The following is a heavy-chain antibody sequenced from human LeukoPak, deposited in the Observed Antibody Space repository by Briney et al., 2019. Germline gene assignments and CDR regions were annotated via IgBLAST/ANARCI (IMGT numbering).Heavy chain of an antibody. CDR2: ISYDGSNK. CDR1: GFTFSSYA. CDR3: ARASLHGSGSQKPDY. V-gene: IGHV3-30*01. D-gene: IGHD3-10*01. J-gene: IGHJ4*02. Sequence: GGSLRLSCAASGFTFSSYAMHWVRQAPGKGLEWVAAISYDGSNKYYADSVKGRFTISRDNSKNTLYLQMNSLRAEDPAVYYCARASLHGSGSQKPDYWGQGTLVPSPQ.